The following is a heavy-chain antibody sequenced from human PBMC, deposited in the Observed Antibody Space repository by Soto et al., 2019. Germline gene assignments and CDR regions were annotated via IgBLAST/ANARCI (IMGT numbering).Heavy chain of an antibody. J-gene: IGHJ6*02. Sequence: SETLSLTCAVYGGSFSGYYWSWIRQPPGKGLEWIGEINHSGSTNYNPSLKSRVTITVDTSKNLFSLKLSSVTAADTAVYYCASAVVPVYYYGMDVWGQGTTVTVSS. CDR1: GGSFSGYY. V-gene: IGHV4-34*01. CDR2: INHSGST. D-gene: IGHD2-2*01. CDR3: ASAVVPVYYYGMDV.